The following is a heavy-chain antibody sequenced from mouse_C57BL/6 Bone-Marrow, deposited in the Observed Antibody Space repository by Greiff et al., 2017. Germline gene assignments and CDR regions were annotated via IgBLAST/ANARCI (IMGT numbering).Heavy chain of an antibody. CDR1: GYTFTSYW. CDR2: IDPSASYT. CDR3: ARNYAPDY. D-gene: IGHD2-4*01. Sequence: QVQLQQPGAELVMPGASVKLSCKASGYTFTSYWMHWVKQRPGQGLEWIGEIDPSASYTNYNQKFKGKSTLSVDKSSSTAYMQLSSLTSEDSAVYYCARNYAPDYWGQGTTRTVSS. J-gene: IGHJ2*01. V-gene: IGHV1-69*01.